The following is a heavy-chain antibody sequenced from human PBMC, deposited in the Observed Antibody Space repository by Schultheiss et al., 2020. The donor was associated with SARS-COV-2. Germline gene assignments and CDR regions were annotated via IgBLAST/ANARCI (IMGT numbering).Heavy chain of an antibody. D-gene: IGHD5-12*01. CDR3: ARRRGYSMDV. CDR1: GGSISSGGYY. Sequence: SETLSLTCTVSGGSISSGGYYWSWIRQHPGKGLEWIGYIYYSGSTYYNPSLKSLVTISVDTSKNQFSLKLSSVTAADTAVYYCARRRGYSMDVWGQGTTVTVSS. J-gene: IGHJ6*02. V-gene: IGHV4-31*01. CDR2: IYYSGST.